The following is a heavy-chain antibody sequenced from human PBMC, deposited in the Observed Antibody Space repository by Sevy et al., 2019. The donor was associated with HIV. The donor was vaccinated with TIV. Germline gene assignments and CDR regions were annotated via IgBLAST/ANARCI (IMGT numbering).Heavy chain of an antibody. CDR1: GFTFSNYA. Sequence: GGSLRLSCAASGFTFSNYAMSWVRQAPGKGLEWVSGISAGSSNTNYADSVKGRFTISRDNSQNTLYLGMNSLRAEDTAVYYCAKGVFGSSGYGGGDYWGQGTLVTVSS. CDR2: ISAGSSNT. V-gene: IGHV3-23*01. CDR3: AKGVFGSSGYGGGDY. J-gene: IGHJ4*02. D-gene: IGHD6-13*01.